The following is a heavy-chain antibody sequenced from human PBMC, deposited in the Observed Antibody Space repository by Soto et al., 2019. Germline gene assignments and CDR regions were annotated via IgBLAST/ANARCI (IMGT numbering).Heavy chain of an antibody. CDR3: ARSRPNWNYRHFDY. V-gene: IGHV4-4*07. Sequence: SETLSLTCTVSGGSINTFYWSWVRQPAGKGLEWIGRIFSSGSTNYNPSLKSRVTISVDKSKNQFSLKLSSVTAADTAVYYCARSRPNWNYRHFDYWGQGTLVTVSS. CDR1: GGSINTFY. J-gene: IGHJ4*02. CDR2: IFSSGST. D-gene: IGHD1-7*01.